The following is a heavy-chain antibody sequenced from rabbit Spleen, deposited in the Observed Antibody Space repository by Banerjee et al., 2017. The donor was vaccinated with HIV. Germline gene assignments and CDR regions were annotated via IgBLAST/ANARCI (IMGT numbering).Heavy chain of an antibody. CDR2: IYPDGSGST. CDR3: ARGSAAMTMVITGYYLNL. Sequence: QSLEESGGDMVKPGASLALTCTASGFSFSNSYYICWVRQAPGKGPEWIGCIYPDGSGSTAYATWAKGRFTISKTSSTTVTLQMTSLTVADTATYFCARGSAAMTMVITGYYLNLWGPGTLVTVS. CDR1: GFSFSNSYY. D-gene: IGHD2-1*01. J-gene: IGHJ4*01. V-gene: IGHV1S40*01.